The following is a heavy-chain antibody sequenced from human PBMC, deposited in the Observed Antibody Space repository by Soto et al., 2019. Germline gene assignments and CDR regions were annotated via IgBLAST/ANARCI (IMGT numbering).Heavy chain of an antibody. Sequence: EVQLVESGGDLAHPGGSLRLSCVVSGFTFSNYGMDWVRHAPGKGLEWVAYISSNSRTMEYADSVKGRFTISRDNAKNSMSLQMYSLRDEDTAMYYCARGGAGRPDYWGQGTLVTVSS. D-gene: IGHD6-6*01. V-gene: IGHV3-48*02. CDR2: ISSNSRTM. J-gene: IGHJ4*02. CDR1: GFTFSNYG. CDR3: ARGGAGRPDY.